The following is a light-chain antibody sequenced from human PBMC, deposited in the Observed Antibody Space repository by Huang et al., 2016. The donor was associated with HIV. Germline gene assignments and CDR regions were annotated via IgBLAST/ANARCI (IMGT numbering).Light chain of an antibody. J-gene: IGKJ3*01. CDR1: QSVISSY. CDR3: QHYGSSLFT. Sequence: EIVLTQSPGTLSLSPGERATLSCRSSQSVISSYIAWYQQKPGQTPRVLIYGASARATGIPDRFSASGSGTDFTLTISRLEPEDFAMYYCQHYGSSLFTFGPGTKVDLK. CDR2: GAS. V-gene: IGKV3-20*01.